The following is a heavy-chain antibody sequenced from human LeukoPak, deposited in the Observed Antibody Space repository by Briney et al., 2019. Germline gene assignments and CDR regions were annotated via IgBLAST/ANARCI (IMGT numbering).Heavy chain of an antibody. CDR1: GFTFSSYA. D-gene: IGHD1-26*01. CDR2: IRYDGSNK. V-gene: IGHV3-30*02. J-gene: IGHJ4*02. Sequence: GGSLRLSCAASGFTFSSYAMSWVRQAPGKGLEWVAFIRYDGSNKYYADSVKGRFTISRDNSKNTLYLQMNSLRAEDTAVYYCAKEGWELLKNGPDYWGQGTLVTVSS. CDR3: AKEGWELLKNGPDY.